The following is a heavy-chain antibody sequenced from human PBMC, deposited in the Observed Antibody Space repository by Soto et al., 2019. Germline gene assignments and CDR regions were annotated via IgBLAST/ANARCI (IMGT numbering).Heavy chain of an antibody. CDR1: GFTFSSYS. CDR3: AKNRGIIMIVES. J-gene: IGHJ4*02. V-gene: IGHV3-48*01. Sequence: GGSLRLSCAASGFTFSSYSVNWVRQAPGKGLEWVSYISSGSKTIYYADSVKGRFTVSRDNAKNSQYLQMDSLRAEDTAVYYCAKNRGIIMIVESWGQGTLVTVSS. CDR2: ISSGSKTI. D-gene: IGHD3-22*01.